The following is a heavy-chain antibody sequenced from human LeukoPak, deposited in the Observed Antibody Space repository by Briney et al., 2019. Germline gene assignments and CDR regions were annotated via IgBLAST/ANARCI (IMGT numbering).Heavy chain of an antibody. Sequence: ASVKVSCKASRGTFSSYAISWVRQAPGQGLEWMGGIIPILGTANYAQKFQGRVTITADEFTSTAYMELSSLRSEDTAVYYCARGLSHNYGSYLDVWGKGTTVTISS. D-gene: IGHD3-10*01. CDR3: ARGLSHNYGSYLDV. CDR2: IIPILGTA. V-gene: IGHV1-69*13. CDR1: RGTFSSYA. J-gene: IGHJ6*03.